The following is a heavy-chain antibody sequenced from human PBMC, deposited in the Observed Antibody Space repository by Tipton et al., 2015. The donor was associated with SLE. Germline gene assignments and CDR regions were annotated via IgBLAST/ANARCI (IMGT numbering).Heavy chain of an antibody. D-gene: IGHD6-13*01. CDR3: ARSGSWHDALDI. CDR2: MYYSGST. J-gene: IGHJ3*02. CDR1: GGSISSRY. Sequence: TLSLTCTVSGGSISSRYWSWIRQPPGKGLEWIGNMYYSGSTKYNPTLKSRVTISVDTSKNQFSLKLSSVTAADTAVYYCARSGSWHDALDIWGQGTMVTVSS. V-gene: IGHV4-59*11.